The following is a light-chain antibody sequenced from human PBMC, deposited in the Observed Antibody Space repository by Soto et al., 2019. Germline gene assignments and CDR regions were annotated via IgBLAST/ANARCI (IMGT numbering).Light chain of an antibody. Sequence: SALTQPASVSGSPGQSITISCTGTNSDVGGYDRVSWYQHHPGKAPKLLIFEVSNRPSGVSNRFSASKSVNTASLTISGLQTEDEADYFCSSYTSSNTYVFGTGTKVTVL. J-gene: IGLJ1*01. CDR3: SSYTSSNTYV. CDR1: NSDVGGYDR. CDR2: EVS. V-gene: IGLV2-14*01.